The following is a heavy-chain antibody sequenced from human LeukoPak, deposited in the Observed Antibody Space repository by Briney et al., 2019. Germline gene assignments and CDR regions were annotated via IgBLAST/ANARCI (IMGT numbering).Heavy chain of an antibody. V-gene: IGHV4-34*01. CDR3: ARDLWFGESRVDYYGMDV. J-gene: IGHJ6*02. Sequence: SETLSLTCAAYGVSFSGYYWSWIRQPPGKGLEWIGEINHSGSTNYNPSLKSRVTISVDTSKNQFSLKLSSVTAADTAVYYCARDLWFGESRVDYYGMDVWGQGTTVTVSS. CDR1: GVSFSGYY. D-gene: IGHD3-10*01. CDR2: INHSGST.